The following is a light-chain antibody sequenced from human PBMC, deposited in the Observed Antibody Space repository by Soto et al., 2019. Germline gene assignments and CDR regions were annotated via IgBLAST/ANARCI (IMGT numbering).Light chain of an antibody. CDR1: QSVSSY. V-gene: IGKV3-11*01. J-gene: IGKJ4*01. Sequence: EIVLTQSPATLSLSPGERATLSCRASQSVSSYLAWYQQKPGQAPRLLIYDASNRATGIPARCSGSGSGTDFTLTIISLEPEHFAVYYCQQRSNWPPTFGGGTKVEIK. CDR2: DAS. CDR3: QQRSNWPPT.